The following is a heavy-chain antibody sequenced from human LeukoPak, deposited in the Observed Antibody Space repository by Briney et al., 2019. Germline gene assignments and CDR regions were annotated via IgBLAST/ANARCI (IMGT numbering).Heavy chain of an antibody. Sequence: SVKVSCKASGGTFSSYAISWVRQAPGQGLEWMGGIIPIFGTANYAQKFQGRVTITADESTSTAYMELSSLRSEDTAVYYCARGSLDIVVVPAAMSDYYYYYMDVWGKGTTVTVSS. CDR2: IIPIFGTA. J-gene: IGHJ6*03. V-gene: IGHV1-69*13. D-gene: IGHD2-2*01. CDR3: ARGSLDIVVVPAAMSDYYYYYMDV. CDR1: GGTFSSYA.